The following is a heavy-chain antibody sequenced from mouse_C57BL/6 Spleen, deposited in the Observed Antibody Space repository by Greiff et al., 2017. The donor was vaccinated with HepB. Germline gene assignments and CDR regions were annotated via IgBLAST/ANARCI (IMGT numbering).Heavy chain of an antibody. V-gene: IGHV1-59*01. J-gene: IGHJ2*01. CDR3: AREDYGSSLDFDY. CDR2: IDPSDSYT. CDR1: GYTFTSYW. D-gene: IGHD1-1*01. Sequence: QVQLQQPGAELVRPGTSVKLSCKASGYTFTSYWMHWVKQRPGQGLEWIGVIDPSDSYTNYNQKFKGKATLTVDTSSSTAYMQLSSLTSEDSAVYYCAREDYGSSLDFDYWGQGTTLTVSS.